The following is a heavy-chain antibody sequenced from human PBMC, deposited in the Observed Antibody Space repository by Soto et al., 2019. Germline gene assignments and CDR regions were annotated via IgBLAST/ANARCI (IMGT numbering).Heavy chain of an antibody. Sequence: GGSLRLSCAASGFTFSSYAMSWVRQAPGKGLEWVSAISGSGGSTYYADSVKGRFTISRDNSKNTLYLQMNSLRAEDTAVYYCARLYYALLTGYYSPWGQGTLVTASS. CDR1: GFTFSSYA. J-gene: IGHJ5*02. CDR2: ISGSGGST. CDR3: ARLYYALLTGYYSP. V-gene: IGHV3-23*01. D-gene: IGHD3-9*01.